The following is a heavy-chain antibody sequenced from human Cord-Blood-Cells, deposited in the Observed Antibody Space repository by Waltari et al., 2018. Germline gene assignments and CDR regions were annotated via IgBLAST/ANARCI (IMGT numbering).Heavy chain of an antibody. CDR1: GGSFSGYY. CDR2: INHSGST. J-gene: IGHJ5*02. CDR3: ARGLAAAPYLFDP. D-gene: IGHD6-25*01. Sequence: QVQLQQWGAGLLKPSETLSLTCAVYGGSFSGYYWSWIRQPPGKGLEWIGEINHSGSTNYNPSLKSRVTISVDPSKNQFSLKLSSVTAADTAVYYCARGLAAAPYLFDPWGQGTLVTVSS. V-gene: IGHV4-34*01.